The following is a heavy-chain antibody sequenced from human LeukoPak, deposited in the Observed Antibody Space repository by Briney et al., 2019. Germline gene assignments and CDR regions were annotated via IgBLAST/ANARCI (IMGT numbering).Heavy chain of an antibody. CDR3: ARGGGIAAA. D-gene: IGHD6-13*01. J-gene: IGHJ5*02. CDR1: GFTFSSHS. CDR2: ISSSSSYI. V-gene: IGHV3-21*01. Sequence: PGGSLRLSCAASGFTFSSHSMNWVRQAPGKGLEWVSSISSSSSYIYQADSVKGRFTFSRDNAKNSLYLQMNSLRAEDTAVYYCARGGGIAAAWGQGTLVTVSS.